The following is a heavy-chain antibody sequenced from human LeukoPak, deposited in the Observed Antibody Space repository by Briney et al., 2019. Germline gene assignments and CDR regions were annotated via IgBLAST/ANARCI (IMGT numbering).Heavy chain of an antibody. Sequence: ASVKVSCKASGYTFTSYGISWVRQAPGQGLEWMGWISAYNGNTNYAQKLQGSVTMTTDTSTSTAYMELRSLRSDDTAVYYCARRIAAAGHNWFDPWGQGTLVTVSS. CDR3: ARRIAAAGHNWFDP. CDR1: GYTFTSYG. V-gene: IGHV1-18*01. CDR2: ISAYNGNT. D-gene: IGHD6-13*01. J-gene: IGHJ5*02.